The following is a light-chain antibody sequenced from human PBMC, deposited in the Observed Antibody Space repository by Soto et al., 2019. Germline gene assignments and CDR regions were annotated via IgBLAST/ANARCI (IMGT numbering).Light chain of an antibody. V-gene: IGLV4-69*01. J-gene: IGLJ2*01. CDR2: LNSDGSH. CDR3: QTWGTGIVV. CDR1: SGHSIYA. Sequence: QLVLTQSPSASASLGASVKLTCTLSSGHSIYAIAWHQQQPEKGPRYLMKLNSDGSHSKGDGIPDRFSGSSSGAERYLTISSLQYEDEADYYCQTWGTGIVVFGGGTKLTVL.